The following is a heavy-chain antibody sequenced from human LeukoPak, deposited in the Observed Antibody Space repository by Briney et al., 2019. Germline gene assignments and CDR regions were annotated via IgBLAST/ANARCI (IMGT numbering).Heavy chain of an antibody. V-gene: IGHV3-53*01. D-gene: IGHD4-17*01. CDR3: ARASFYGDYDY. Sequence: GGSLRLSCATSGFIFSNAWMNWVRQAPGKGLEWVSVIYSGGSTYYADSVKGRFTISRDNSKNTLYLQMNSLRAEDTAVYYCARASFYGDYDYWGQGTLVTVSS. CDR2: IYSGGST. CDR1: GFIFSNAW. J-gene: IGHJ4*02.